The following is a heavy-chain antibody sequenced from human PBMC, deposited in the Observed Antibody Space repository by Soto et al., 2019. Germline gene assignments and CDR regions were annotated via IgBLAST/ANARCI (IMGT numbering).Heavy chain of an antibody. J-gene: IGHJ6*02. V-gene: IGHV3-21*01. CDR2: ISSSSSYK. Sequence: GSLRLSCAASGFSFHVYSMTWVRQAPGKGLEWVASISSSSSYKDYADSVKGRFTVSRDNAKNSLYLQMNSLRADDTAVYYCARAYTASGNSYYSYGMDVWDQGTAVNVS. D-gene: IGHD5-18*01. CDR3: ARAYTASGNSYYSYGMDV. CDR1: GFSFHVYS.